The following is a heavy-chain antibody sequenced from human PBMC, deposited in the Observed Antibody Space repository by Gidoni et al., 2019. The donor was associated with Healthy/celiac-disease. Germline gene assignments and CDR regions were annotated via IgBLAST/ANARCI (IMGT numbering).Heavy chain of an antibody. J-gene: IGHJ4*02. CDR2: FIPIFGTA. D-gene: IGHD5-18*01. CDR3: ARDLWGYSYGSRGGGY. V-gene: IGHV1-69*01. CDR1: GGCFSSHA. Sequence: QVQLVQSWAEVKKLGSSVKVSCKASGGCFSSHALSWVRQAPGQGLEWMGGFIPIFGTANYSQKFQGRGTITADESTRTAYMELSSLRAEDKAVYYCARDLWGYSYGSRGGGYWGQGTLVTVSS.